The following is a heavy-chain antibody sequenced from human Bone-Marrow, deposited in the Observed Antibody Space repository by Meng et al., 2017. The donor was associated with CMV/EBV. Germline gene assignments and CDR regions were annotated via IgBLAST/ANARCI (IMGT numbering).Heavy chain of an antibody. CDR1: GFIFSDYY. CDR3: ARRDFGNAFDI. D-gene: IGHD3-3*01. CDR2: ISNSGSTI. V-gene: IGHV3-11*04. Sequence: GGSLRLSCAASGFIFSDYYMNWVRQAPGKGLEWVSYISNSGSTIYYADSVKGRFTIFRDNGKSSLHLQMNSLRVEDTAVYYCARRDFGNAFDIWGQGTMVTVSS. J-gene: IGHJ3*02.